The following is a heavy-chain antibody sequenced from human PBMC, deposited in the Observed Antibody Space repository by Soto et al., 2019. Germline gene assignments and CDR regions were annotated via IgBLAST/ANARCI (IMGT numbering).Heavy chain of an antibody. Sequence: QVQLQQWGAGLLKPSETLSLTCAVYGGSFSGYYWSWIRQPPGKGLEWIGEINHSGSTNYNPSLKSRVTILVDTSKNQFSLKLSSVTAADTAVYYCARGILADPWGQGTLVTVSS. D-gene: IGHD3-3*02. J-gene: IGHJ5*02. V-gene: IGHV4-34*01. CDR3: ARGILADP. CDR1: GGSFSGYY. CDR2: INHSGST.